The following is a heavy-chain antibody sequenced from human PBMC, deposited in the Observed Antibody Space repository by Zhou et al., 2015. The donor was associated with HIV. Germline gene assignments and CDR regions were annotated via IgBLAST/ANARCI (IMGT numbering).Heavy chain of an antibody. J-gene: IGHJ4*02. V-gene: IGHV1-3*01. D-gene: IGHD3-10*01. CDR2: INAGNGKT. CDR3: ARMSAYGSGSID. Sequence: QVQLVQSGAEVKKPGASVKVSCKASGYTFTSYVMHWVCQAPGQRLEWMGWINAGNGKTKYSQKFQGRVTITRDTSASTAYMELSSLTSEDTAVYYCARMSAYGSGSIDWGQGTLVTVSS. CDR1: GYTFTSYV.